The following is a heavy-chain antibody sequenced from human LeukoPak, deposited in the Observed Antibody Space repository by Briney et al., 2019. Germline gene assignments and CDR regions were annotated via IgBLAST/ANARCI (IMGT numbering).Heavy chain of an antibody. CDR1: GDSISTYY. Sequence: SETLSLTCSVSGDSISTYYWSWIRQPPGKGLEWIGYIYYTGSTNYNPSLKSRVTISVDTSKKQFSLKLSSVTAADTAVYYCAKEGRGWELPAHDDYWGQGTLVTVSS. J-gene: IGHJ4*02. CDR2: IYYTGST. D-gene: IGHD1-26*01. V-gene: IGHV4-59*01. CDR3: AKEGRGWELPAHDDY.